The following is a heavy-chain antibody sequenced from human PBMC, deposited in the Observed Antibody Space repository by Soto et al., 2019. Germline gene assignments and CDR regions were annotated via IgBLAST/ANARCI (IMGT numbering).Heavy chain of an antibody. D-gene: IGHD3-10*01. J-gene: IGHJ6*03. V-gene: IGHV3-23*01. CDR2: ISGSGGST. CDR1: GFTFSSYA. CDR3: AKPSHRAYYYYYMDV. Sequence: GGSLRLSCAASGFTFSSYAMSWVRQAPGKGLGWVSAISGSGGSTYYADSVKGRFTISRDNSKNTLYLQMNSLRAKDTAVYYCAKPSHRAYYYYYMDVWGKGTTVTVSS.